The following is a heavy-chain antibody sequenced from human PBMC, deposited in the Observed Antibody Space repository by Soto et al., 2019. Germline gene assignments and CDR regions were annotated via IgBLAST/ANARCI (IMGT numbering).Heavy chain of an antibody. D-gene: IGHD1-26*01. CDR1: GGSISSGGYY. CDR2: IYYSGST. J-gene: IGHJ5*02. Sequence: PSETLSLTCTVSGGSISSGGYYWGWIRQSPGKGLEWIGYIYYSGSTYYNPSLKSRVTISVDTSKNQFSLKLSSVTAADTVVYYCARHMSEWELLRLAWFDPGAREPWSPSPQ. V-gene: IGHV4-39*01. CDR3: ARHMSEWELLRLAWFDP.